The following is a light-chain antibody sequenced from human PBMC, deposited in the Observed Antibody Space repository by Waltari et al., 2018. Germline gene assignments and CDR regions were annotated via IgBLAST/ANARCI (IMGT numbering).Light chain of an antibody. CDR1: RSHVGGYKY. Sequence: QSALTQPRSVSGSPRQSVTISCTGTRSHVGGYKYVSWYQHHAGKAPKLIIYEVSQRPSGVPDRFSGFKSGNTASLTISGLQAEDEADYYCCSYADRYIYVFGTGTKVTVL. CDR2: EVS. J-gene: IGLJ1*01. V-gene: IGLV2-11*01. CDR3: CSYADRYIYV.